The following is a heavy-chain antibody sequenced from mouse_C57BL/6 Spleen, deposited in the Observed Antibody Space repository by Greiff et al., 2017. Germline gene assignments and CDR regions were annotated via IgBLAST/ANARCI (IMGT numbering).Heavy chain of an antibody. CDR2: ISDGGSYT. J-gene: IGHJ3*01. CDR3: ARVLTGTSAWFAY. CDR1: GFTFSSYA. D-gene: IGHD4-1*01. Sequence: EVQLVESGGGLVKPGGSLKLSCAASGFTFSSYAMSWVRQTPEKRLEWVATISDGGSYTYYPDNVKGRFTISRDNAKNNLYLQMSHLKSEDTAMYYCARVLTGTSAWFAYWGQGTLVTVSA. V-gene: IGHV5-4*01.